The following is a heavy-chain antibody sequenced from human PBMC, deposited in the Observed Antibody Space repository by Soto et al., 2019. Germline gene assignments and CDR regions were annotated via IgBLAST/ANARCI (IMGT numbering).Heavy chain of an antibody. Sequence: SETLSLTCTVSGSSINSSGYYWGWIRQPPGKGLEWIGSMFYGVSTYYNPSLKGRVTVSVDTSKNQFSLNLRSVTAADTAVYYCARLPSRHLVDYWGQGTLVTVSS. V-gene: IGHV4-39*01. CDR3: ARLPSRHLVDY. CDR1: GSSINSSGYY. D-gene: IGHD3-3*02. J-gene: IGHJ4*02. CDR2: MFYGVST.